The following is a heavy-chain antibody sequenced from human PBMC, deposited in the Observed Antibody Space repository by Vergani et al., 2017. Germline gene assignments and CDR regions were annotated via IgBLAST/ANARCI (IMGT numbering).Heavy chain of an antibody. Sequence: EVQLLESGGSLKQPGGSVRLSCAASGFTFSTYAMHWVRQAPGKGLEWVSALTGGGGSTYYADSFKGRFIISRDNSRDTLYLQMNSLRTDDTATYYCVKDAVSYENFFDSWRQGTLLTVSS. J-gene: IGHJ4*02. CDR3: VKDAVSYENFFDS. CDR1: GFTFSTYA. CDR2: LTGGGGST. V-gene: IGHV3-23*01. D-gene: IGHD1-26*01.